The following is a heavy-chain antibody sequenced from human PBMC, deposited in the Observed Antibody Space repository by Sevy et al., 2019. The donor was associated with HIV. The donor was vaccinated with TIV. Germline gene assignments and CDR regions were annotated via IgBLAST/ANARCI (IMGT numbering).Heavy chain of an antibody. J-gene: IGHJ5*02. Sequence: GGSLRLSCAASGFTFSLYAMTWVRQAPGKGLDLVSTITISGGNTYYADSVKGRFTISRDNSKNTLYLQMNSLRAEDTAIYFCAKDHDNNWFDPWGQGTLVTVSS. D-gene: IGHD3-22*01. V-gene: IGHV3-23*01. CDR2: ITISGGNT. CDR3: AKDHDNNWFDP. CDR1: GFTFSLYA.